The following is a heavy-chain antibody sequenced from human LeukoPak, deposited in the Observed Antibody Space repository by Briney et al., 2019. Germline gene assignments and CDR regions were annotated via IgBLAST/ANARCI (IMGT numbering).Heavy chain of an antibody. Sequence: PSETLSLTCAVYGGSFSGYYWSWIRQPPGKGLEWIGEINHSGSTNYNPSLKSRVTISVDTSKNQFSLKLSSVTAADTAVYYCARGVDVAKTYYYDSSGPAAFDIWGQGTMVTVSS. J-gene: IGHJ3*02. D-gene: IGHD3-22*01. V-gene: IGHV4-34*01. CDR2: INHSGST. CDR1: GGSFSGYY. CDR3: ARGVDVAKTYYYDSSGPAAFDI.